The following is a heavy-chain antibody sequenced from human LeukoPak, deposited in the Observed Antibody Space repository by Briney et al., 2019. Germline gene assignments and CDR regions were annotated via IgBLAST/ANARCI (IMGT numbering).Heavy chain of an antibody. J-gene: IGHJ4*02. CDR3: ARDSSSWYDY. D-gene: IGHD6-13*01. CDR1: GFTFSSYS. V-gene: IGHV3-21*01. Sequence: GESLRLSCAASGFTFSSYSMNWVRQAPGKGLEWVSSISSSSSYIYYADSVKGRFTISRDNAKNSLYLQMNSLRAEDTAVYYCARDSSSWYDYWGQGTLVTVSS. CDR2: ISSSSSYI.